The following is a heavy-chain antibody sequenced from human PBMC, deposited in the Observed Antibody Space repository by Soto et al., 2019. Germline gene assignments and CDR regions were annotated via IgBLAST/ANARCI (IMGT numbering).Heavy chain of an antibody. D-gene: IGHD4-17*01. J-gene: IGHJ4*02. CDR2: IRSKANYYAT. Sequence: EVQLVESGGGLVQPGESLKLSCAVSGFTFSGSAMHWVREASGKGLEWVGRIRSKANYYATAYAASVKGRFTISRDDSKNTAYLQMNSLKSEDTAVYYCTRGYGDYVRDYWGQGTLVTVSS. CDR3: TRGYGDYVRDY. CDR1: GFTFSGSA. V-gene: IGHV3-73*01.